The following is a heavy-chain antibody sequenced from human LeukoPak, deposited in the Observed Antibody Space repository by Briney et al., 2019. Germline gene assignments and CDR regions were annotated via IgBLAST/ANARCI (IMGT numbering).Heavy chain of an antibody. CDR2: INHSGST. D-gene: IGHD3-10*01. CDR1: GGSFSGYY. V-gene: IGHV4-34*01. J-gene: IGHJ4*02. CDR3: ARHGRIVYGSGTYDFDS. Sequence: SETLSLTCAVYGGSFSGYYWSWIRQPPGKGLEWIGEINHSGSTNYNPSLKSRVTISVDTSKNQFSLKLSSVTAADTAVYYCARHGRIVYGSGTYDFDSWGPGTLVTVSS.